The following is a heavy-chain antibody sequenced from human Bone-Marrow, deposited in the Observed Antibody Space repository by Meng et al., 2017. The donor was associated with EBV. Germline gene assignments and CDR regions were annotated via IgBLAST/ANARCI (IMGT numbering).Heavy chain of an antibody. CDR2: INPGNGNT. CDR3: ATEPGYSSG. J-gene: IGHJ4*02. CDR1: GYPFTNYA. Sequence: QVQLVQSGGEVRKPGASVKVSCKASGYPFTNYAMHWVRQAPGQRLEWMGWINPGNGNTKYSQKFQGRASITRDISASIVYMELTSLRSEDTAVYYCATEPGYSSGWGQGTLVTVSS. D-gene: IGHD6-19*01. V-gene: IGHV1-3*01.